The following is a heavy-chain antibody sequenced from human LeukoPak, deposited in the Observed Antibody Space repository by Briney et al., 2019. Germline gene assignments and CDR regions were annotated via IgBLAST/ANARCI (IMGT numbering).Heavy chain of an antibody. CDR3: ARVGDWNDLVY. Sequence: KPPETLSLTCTGSGGSINSYYWGWIRQPPGKGLEWIGYIYYSGSTNYNPSLKSRVTILVDTSKNQFSLKLSSVTAADTAVYYCARVGDWNDLVYWGQGTLVTVSS. D-gene: IGHD1-1*01. CDR1: GGSINSYY. V-gene: IGHV4-59*01. J-gene: IGHJ4*02. CDR2: IYYSGST.